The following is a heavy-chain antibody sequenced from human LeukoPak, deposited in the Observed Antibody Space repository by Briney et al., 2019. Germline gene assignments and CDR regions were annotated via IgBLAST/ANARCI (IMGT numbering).Heavy chain of an antibody. J-gene: IGHJ1*01. CDR3: ARSLTAREYFQH. D-gene: IGHD6-6*01. CDR2: IHAGGNRK. Sequence: GGSLRLSCAASGFPFSSSGMHWVRQAPGKGLEWVTFIHAGGNRKYYADSVEGRFTVSRDSPKNTLSLQMNSLRVEDTAVYYCARSLTAREYFQHWGQGTLVTVSS. CDR1: GFPFSSSG. V-gene: IGHV3-30*02.